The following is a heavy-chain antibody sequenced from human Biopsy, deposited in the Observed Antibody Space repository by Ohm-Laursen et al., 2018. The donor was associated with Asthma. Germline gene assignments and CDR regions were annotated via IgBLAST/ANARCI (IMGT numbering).Heavy chain of an antibody. CDR2: ISGSGGST. V-gene: IGHV3-23*01. D-gene: IGHD5-24*01. CDR1: GFTFSSYA. J-gene: IGHJ4*02. Sequence: SLRLSCAAPGFTFSSYAMSWVRQAPGKGLEWVSAISGSGGSTYYADSVKGRFTISRDNSKNTLYLQMNSLRAEDTAVYYCAKESRRDGYNRRNYYFDYWGQGTLVTVS. CDR3: AKESRRDGYNRRNYYFDY.